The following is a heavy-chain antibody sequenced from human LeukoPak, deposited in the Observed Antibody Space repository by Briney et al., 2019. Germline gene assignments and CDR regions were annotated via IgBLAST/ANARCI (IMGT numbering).Heavy chain of an antibody. Sequence: GGSLRLSCAASGFTISSYAMSWVRQAPGKGLEWVSTISGSGGSTYCADSVKGRFTISRDNSKNTLYLQMNSLRAENTAVYYCARATYMDVWGKGTTVTVSS. V-gene: IGHV3-23*01. CDR1: GFTISSYA. CDR3: ARATYMDV. CDR2: ISGSGGST. J-gene: IGHJ6*03.